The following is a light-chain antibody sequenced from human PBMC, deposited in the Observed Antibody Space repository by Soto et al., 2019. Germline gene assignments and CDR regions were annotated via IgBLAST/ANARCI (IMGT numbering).Light chain of an antibody. Sequence: DIQKTQSPSTLSASVGDRVTITCQAGQSISSWLAWYQQKPGKAPKLLIYQASTLESGVPLRFSGSGSGTEFTLTISSLQPDDFATYFCQQYNSYWTFGQGTKVEIK. V-gene: IGKV1-5*03. J-gene: IGKJ1*01. CDR3: QQYNSYWT. CDR2: QAS. CDR1: QSISSW.